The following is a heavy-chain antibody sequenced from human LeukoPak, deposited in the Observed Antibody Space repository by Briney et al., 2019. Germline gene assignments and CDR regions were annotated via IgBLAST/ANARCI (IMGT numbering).Heavy chain of an antibody. Sequence: KAWDTLSLTCTVSGGSISSLYWGWIRQPAGKGLEWIRRIYTSGSTNYNPSLKSRVNMSVDTSKNQFSLKLSSVTAADTAVYYCARRKGGIWSDGFDIWGQGTMVTVSS. CDR1: GGSISSLY. CDR2: IYTSGST. V-gene: IGHV4-4*07. D-gene: IGHD2-21*01. J-gene: IGHJ3*02. CDR3: ARRKGGIWSDGFDI.